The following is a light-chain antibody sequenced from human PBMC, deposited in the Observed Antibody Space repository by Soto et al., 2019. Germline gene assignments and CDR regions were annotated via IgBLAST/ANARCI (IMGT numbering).Light chain of an antibody. CDR1: QSVGSY. V-gene: IGKV3-11*01. CDR2: DAS. Sequence: LAPGERATLSCRASQSVGSYLAWYQQKPGQPPRLLIYDASNRATGIPARFSGSGSGTDFTLTISSLEPEDFAVYYCQQRSNWPPITFGQGTRLEIK. CDR3: QQRSNWPPIT. J-gene: IGKJ5*01.